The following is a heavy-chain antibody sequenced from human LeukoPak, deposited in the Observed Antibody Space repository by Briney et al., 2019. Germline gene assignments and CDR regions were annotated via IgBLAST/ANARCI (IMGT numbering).Heavy chain of an antibody. CDR2: MNPNSGNT. CDR3: ARRNGFNPLYLDY. J-gene: IGHJ4*02. CDR1: GYSFSNYD. V-gene: IGHV1-8*03. D-gene: IGHD5-24*01. Sequence: GDSVKVSCKASGYSFSNYDINWVRQATGQGLEWMGWMNPNSGNTGYTQKFQGRVSITRNTSISTAYLELSSLRPEDTAVYYCARRNGFNPLYLDYWGQGTLVPVSS.